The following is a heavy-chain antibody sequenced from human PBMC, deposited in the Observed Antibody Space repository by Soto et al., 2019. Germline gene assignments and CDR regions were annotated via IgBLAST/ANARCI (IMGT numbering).Heavy chain of an antibody. D-gene: IGHD1-1*01. CDR1: GFTFSDYS. V-gene: IGHV3-23*04. Sequence: EVQVVESGGDLVQPGGSLRLSCAASGFTFSDYSMSWVRQTPERGLEWVSTLTRGGTSYYADSVQGRFTVSRDNSKNTVSLQMHSLRAEDTARYYCTKRATTVPTPGNYFDSWGQGTLVTVSS. CDR2: LTRGGTS. J-gene: IGHJ4*02. CDR3: TKRATTVPTPGNYFDS.